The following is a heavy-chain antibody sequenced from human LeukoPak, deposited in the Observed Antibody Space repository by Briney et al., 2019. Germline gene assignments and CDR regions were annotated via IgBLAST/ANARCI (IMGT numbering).Heavy chain of an antibody. Sequence: ASVKVSCKAPGYTFTNYDIIWVRQAPGQGLEYMGWINANTGNPTYAQGFTGRFVFSLDTSVSTAYLQISSLKAEDTAVYYCARDFPARDWFFDLWGRGTLVTVSS. CDR2: INANTGNP. J-gene: IGHJ2*01. CDR1: GYTFTNYD. V-gene: IGHV7-4-1*02. CDR3: ARDFPARDWFFDL.